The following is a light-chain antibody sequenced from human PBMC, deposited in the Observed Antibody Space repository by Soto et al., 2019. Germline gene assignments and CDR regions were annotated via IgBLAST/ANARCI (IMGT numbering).Light chain of an antibody. V-gene: IGKV1-12*01. CDR3: EQANNFPPN. CDR1: QDISSW. Sequence: DIQMTQSPSSVSASVGDRVTISCRASQDISSWLAWHKQKPGKHPKGLIYAASSLQSGDPSRFSVSGSGIDLTLNISSLQPEDFGTYFCEQANNFPPNFGGGTKVEIK. CDR2: AAS. J-gene: IGKJ4*01.